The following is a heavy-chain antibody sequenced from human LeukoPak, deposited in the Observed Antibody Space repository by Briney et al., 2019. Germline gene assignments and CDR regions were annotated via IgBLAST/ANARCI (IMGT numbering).Heavy chain of an antibody. D-gene: IGHD5-24*01. CDR1: GFTFDDYA. CDR3: AKGPREDYYYYGMDV. V-gene: IGHV3-9*01. CDR2: IGWNSGGI. Sequence: PGGSLRLSCAASGFTFDDYAMHWVRHAPGKGLEWVSGIGWNSGGIVYADSVKGRFTISRDNAKNSLYLQMNSLRAEDTALYYCAKGPREDYYYYGMDVWGQGTTVTVSS. J-gene: IGHJ6*02.